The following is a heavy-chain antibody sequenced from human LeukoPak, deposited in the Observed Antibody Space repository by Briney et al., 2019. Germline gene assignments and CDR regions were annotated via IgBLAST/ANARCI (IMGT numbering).Heavy chain of an antibody. CDR3: ARSTQWLRLGDYYGMDV. CDR2: IYSGGST. Sequence: GGSLRLSCAASGFTVSSNYMSWVRQAPGKGLEWVSVIYSGGSTYYADSVKGRFTISRDNSKNTLYLQMNSLRAEDTAVYYCARSTQWLRLGDYYGMDVWGQGTTVTVSS. J-gene: IGHJ6*02. CDR1: GFTVSSNY. D-gene: IGHD6-19*01. V-gene: IGHV3-66*01.